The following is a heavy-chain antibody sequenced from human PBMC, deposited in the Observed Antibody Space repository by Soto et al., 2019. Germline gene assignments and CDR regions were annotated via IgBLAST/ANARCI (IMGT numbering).Heavy chain of an antibody. V-gene: IGHV1-69*12. CDR1: GGSFNNYA. Sequence: QVQLMQSGAEVKRPGSSVKVSCKASGGSFNNYAISWVRQAPGQGLEWMGGIIPIIGTANYAQKFQDRVTITADESTTTVYMELRSLRSEDTAVFYCARDGPGVGTTFGYWGQGTLVTVSS. CDR2: IIPIIGTA. J-gene: IGHJ4*02. CDR3: ARDGPGVGTTFGY. D-gene: IGHD1-26*01.